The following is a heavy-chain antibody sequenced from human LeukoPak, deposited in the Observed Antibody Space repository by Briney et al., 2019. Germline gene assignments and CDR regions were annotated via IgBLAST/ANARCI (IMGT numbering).Heavy chain of an antibody. D-gene: IGHD5-12*01. Sequence: SETLSLTCAVSGYSINSHYYWSWIRQPPGQGLAWIGSVHHSGSTYSNPSLKGRVTISLDTSKNQFSLKLSSVTAADTAVYHCARVEFDIVATTPPGYFDYWGQGTLVTVSS. J-gene: IGHJ4*02. CDR1: GYSINSHYY. V-gene: IGHV4-38-2*01. CDR2: VHHSGST. CDR3: ARVEFDIVATTPPGYFDY.